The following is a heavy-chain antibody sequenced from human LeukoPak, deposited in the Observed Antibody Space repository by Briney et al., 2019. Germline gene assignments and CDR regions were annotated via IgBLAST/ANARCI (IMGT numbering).Heavy chain of an antibody. CDR2: MHYSGNT. Sequence: SETLSLTCTVSGGSISSGSYYWGWIRQPPGKGLEYIGSMHYSGNTYYNPALKSRVTFSMDTSKNQSSLKLSFVTPADTAMFYCASLRGELHSFDYWGQGTLVTVSS. CDR3: ASLRGELHSFDY. J-gene: IGHJ4*02. CDR1: GGSISSGSYY. V-gene: IGHV4-39*01. D-gene: IGHD3-10*01.